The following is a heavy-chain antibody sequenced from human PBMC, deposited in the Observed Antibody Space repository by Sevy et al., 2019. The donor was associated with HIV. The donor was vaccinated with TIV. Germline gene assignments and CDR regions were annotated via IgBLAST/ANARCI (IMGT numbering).Heavy chain of an antibody. V-gene: IGHV3-9*01. CDR1: GFTFDDYA. J-gene: IGHJ6*02. Sequence: GGSLRLSCAASGFTFDDYAMHWVRQAPGKGLEWVSGISWNSGSIGYADSVKGRFTISRDNAKNSLYLQMNSLRAEDTALYYCAKDIGAAAGTGFCYYGMDVWGRGTTVTVSS. CDR2: ISWNSGSI. CDR3: AKDIGAAAGTGFCYYGMDV. D-gene: IGHD6-13*01.